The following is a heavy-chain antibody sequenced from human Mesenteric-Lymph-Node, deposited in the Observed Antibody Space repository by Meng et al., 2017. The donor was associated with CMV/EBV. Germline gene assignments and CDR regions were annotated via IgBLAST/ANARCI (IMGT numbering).Heavy chain of an antibody. Sequence: GGSLRLSCVASGFTFSDYDMHWVRQVTGKRLEWLSAIGTLHDTFYPDSVKGRFTISRDNAKNSLYLQMNSLRAEDTAVYYCAASWVQLERLLDYWGQGTLVTVSS. V-gene: IGHV3-13*01. D-gene: IGHD1-1*01. J-gene: IGHJ4*02. CDR2: IGTLHDT. CDR1: GFTFSDYD. CDR3: AASWVQLERLLDY.